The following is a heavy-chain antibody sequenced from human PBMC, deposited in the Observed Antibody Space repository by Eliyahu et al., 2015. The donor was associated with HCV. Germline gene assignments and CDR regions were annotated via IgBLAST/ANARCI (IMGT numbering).Heavy chain of an antibody. D-gene: IGHD2-15*01. CDR1: GFTFSNYN. J-gene: IGHJ4*02. CDR2: ISTSSSYI. CDR3: ARGYCSGVTCYTTPFDY. Sequence: EVQLVESGGGLVKPGGSLRLSCAASGFTFSNYNMNWVRQAPGKGLEWVLSISTSSSYIYYADSLKGRFSISRDNAKNSLYLQMNSLRAEDTALYYCARGYCSGVTCYTTPFDYWGQGTLVTVSS. V-gene: IGHV3-21*01.